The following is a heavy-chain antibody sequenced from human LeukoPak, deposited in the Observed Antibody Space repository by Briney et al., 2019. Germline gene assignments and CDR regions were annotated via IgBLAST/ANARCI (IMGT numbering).Heavy chain of an antibody. J-gene: IGHJ4*02. CDR1: GFTFSSYA. CDR3: AKDVGRSYYDSSDFDY. CDR2: IRYDGSNK. V-gene: IGHV3-30*02. D-gene: IGHD3-22*01. Sequence: VGSLRLSCAASGFTFSSYAMSWVRQAPGKGLEWVAFIRYDGSNKYYADSVKGRFTISRDNSKNTLYLQMNSLRAEDTAVYYCAKDVGRSYYDSSDFDYWGQGTLVTVSS.